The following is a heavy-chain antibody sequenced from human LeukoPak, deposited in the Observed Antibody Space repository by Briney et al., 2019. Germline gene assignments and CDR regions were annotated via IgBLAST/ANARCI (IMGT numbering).Heavy chain of an antibody. J-gene: IGHJ4*02. Sequence: GGSLRLSCAASGFTFSTSAMNWVRQVPGKGLEWVSSINSYSSHIYYAASVRGRFTVSRDNARNSVFLQMNSLTAEDTAVYYCAKHPEPYLRTSVIDYWSQGTLVTVSS. D-gene: IGHD1-14*01. CDR1: GFTFSTSA. CDR2: INSYSSHI. V-gene: IGHV3-21*01. CDR3: AKHPEPYLRTSVIDY.